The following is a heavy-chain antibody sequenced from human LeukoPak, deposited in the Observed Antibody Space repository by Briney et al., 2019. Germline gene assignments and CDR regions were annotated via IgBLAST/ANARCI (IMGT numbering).Heavy chain of an antibody. D-gene: IGHD5-18*01. CDR3: AKEGMSGSYGYN. CDR1: GFTFSSYG. V-gene: IGHV3-30*18. Sequence: GGSLRLSCAASGFTFSSYGMHWVRQAPGKGLEWVAVISYDGSNKYYADSVKGRFTISRDSSKNTLYLQMNSLRAEDTAVYYCAKEGMSGSYGYNWGQGTLVTVSS. J-gene: IGHJ4*02. CDR2: ISYDGSNK.